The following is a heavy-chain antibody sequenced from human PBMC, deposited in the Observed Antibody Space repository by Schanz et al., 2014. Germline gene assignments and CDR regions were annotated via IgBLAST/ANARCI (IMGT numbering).Heavy chain of an antibody. V-gene: IGHV3-30*04. CDR2: ISYDGRNK. CDR3: AREKAPEWVEVGATGVRVSYFDY. J-gene: IGHJ4*02. D-gene: IGHD1-26*01. Sequence: QVQLVESGGGVAQPGRSLRLSCAASGFAFSSYAMHWVRQAPGKGLEWVAVISYDGRNKHYGDSVKGRFTISRDNSKSTLFLQMNSRTTEDTALECCAREKAPEWVEVGATGVRVSYFDYWGQGSLVTVSS. CDR1: GFAFSSYA.